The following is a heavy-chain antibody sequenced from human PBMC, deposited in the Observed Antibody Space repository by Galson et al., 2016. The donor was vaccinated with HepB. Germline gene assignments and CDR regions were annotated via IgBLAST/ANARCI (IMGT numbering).Heavy chain of an antibody. Sequence: SLRLSCAASGSTFSRYWMHWVRQAPGKGLVWVSRINGDGSSIDYADSVKGRFIISRDNAKNTLYLQMNSLRAEDTAVYFCARDLRYYGSGTYFYYYDYWGQRTLVTVSS. V-gene: IGHV3-74*01. CDR3: ARDLRYYGSGTYFYYYDY. J-gene: IGHJ4*02. CDR2: INGDGSSI. D-gene: IGHD3-10*01. CDR1: GSTFSRYW.